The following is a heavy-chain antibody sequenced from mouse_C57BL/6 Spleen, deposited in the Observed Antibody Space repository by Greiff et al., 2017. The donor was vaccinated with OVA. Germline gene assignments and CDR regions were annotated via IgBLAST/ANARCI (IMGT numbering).Heavy chain of an antibody. CDR2: IYPGSGST. J-gene: IGHJ1*03. CDR1: GYTFTSYW. D-gene: IGHD2-13*01. V-gene: IGHV1-55*01. Sequence: QVQLQQPGAELVKPGASVKMSCKASGYTFTSYWITWVKQRPGQGLEWIGAIYPGSGSTNYNEKFKSKATLTVDTSSSTAYMQLSSLTSEDSAVYFCAREIGDYGRRGDWYFDVWGTGTTVTVSS. CDR3: AREIGDYGRRGDWYFDV.